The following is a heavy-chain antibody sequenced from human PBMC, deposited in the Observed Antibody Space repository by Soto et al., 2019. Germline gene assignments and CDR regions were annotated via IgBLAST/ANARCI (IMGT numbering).Heavy chain of an antibody. CDR1: GGSVSSGSYY. V-gene: IGHV4-61*01. CDR2: IFYSGST. CDR3: ASVATVTDAFHS. Sequence: QVQLQESGPGLVKPSETLSLTCTVSGGSVSSGSYYWSWIRQPPGKGLEWIGYIFYSGSTNYNPTLKSRVTISVNTSKNQFSLTLRSVTAADTAVCYCASVATVTDAFHSWGEGTLVRVSS. J-gene: IGHJ3*02. D-gene: IGHD5-12*01.